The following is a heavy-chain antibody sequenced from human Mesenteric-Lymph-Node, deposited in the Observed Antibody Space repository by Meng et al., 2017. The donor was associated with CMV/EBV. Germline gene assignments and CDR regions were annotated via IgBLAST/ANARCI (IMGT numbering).Heavy chain of an antibody. V-gene: IGHV3-30*02. CDR3: AGAQSAFDY. CDR1: GFTFNNYA. Sequence: GGSLRLSCAASGFTFNNYAMHWVRQAPGKGLEWVAFIRYDGSNKYYADSVKGRFTISRDNSKNTLYLQMNSLRAEDTAVYYCAGAQSAFDYWGQGTLVTVSS. J-gene: IGHJ4*02. CDR2: IRYDGSNK.